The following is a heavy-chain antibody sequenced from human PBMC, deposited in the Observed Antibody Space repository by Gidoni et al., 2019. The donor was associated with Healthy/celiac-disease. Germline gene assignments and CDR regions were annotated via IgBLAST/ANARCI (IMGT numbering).Heavy chain of an antibody. D-gene: IGHD3-16*01. CDR3: ARELHLGELPLLGY. J-gene: IGHJ4*02. V-gene: IGHV3-21*01. CDR1: GFTFSSYS. CDR2: ISSSSSYI. Sequence: EVQLLESGGGLVKPGGSLRLSCAASGFTFSSYSMNWVRQAPGKGLEWVSSISSSSSYIYYADAVKGRFTISRDNAKNSLYLQMNSLRAEDTAVYYCARELHLGELPLLGYWGQGTLVTVSS.